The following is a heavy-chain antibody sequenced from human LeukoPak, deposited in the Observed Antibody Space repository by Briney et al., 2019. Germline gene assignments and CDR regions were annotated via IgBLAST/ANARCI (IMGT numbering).Heavy chain of an antibody. V-gene: IGHV3-23*01. D-gene: IGHD3-22*01. CDR2: ISGSGDST. J-gene: IGHJ4*02. CDR3: ANVYDTSGVRGNY. CDR1: GFTFRSYA. Sequence: PGGSLRLSCAASGFTFRSYALSWVRQAPGKGLEWVSAISGSGDSTYYADSVKGRFTISRDNSQNTLYLQMNSLRVEDTAVYYCANVYDTSGVRGNYWGQGTLVTVST.